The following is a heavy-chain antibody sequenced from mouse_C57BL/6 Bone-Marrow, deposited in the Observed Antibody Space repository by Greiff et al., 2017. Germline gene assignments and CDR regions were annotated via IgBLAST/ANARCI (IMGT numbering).Heavy chain of an antibody. CDR3: ERDGITTVVDPYWYFDV. CDR2: IYPRSGNT. D-gene: IGHD1-1*01. CDR1: GYTFTSYG. Sequence: QVQLQQSGAELARPGASVKLSCKASGYTFTSYGISWVKQRTGQGLEWIGEIYPRSGNTYYNEKFKGKATLTADKSSSTAYMELRSLTSEDSAVYFCERDGITTVVDPYWYFDVWGTGTTVTVSS. J-gene: IGHJ1*03. V-gene: IGHV1-81*01.